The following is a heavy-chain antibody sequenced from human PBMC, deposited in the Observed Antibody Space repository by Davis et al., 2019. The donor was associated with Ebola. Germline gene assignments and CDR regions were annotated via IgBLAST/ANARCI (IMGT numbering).Heavy chain of an antibody. CDR1: GFSLTTTGMC. D-gene: IGHD6-6*01. Sequence: SGPTLVKPTQTLTLTCTFSGFSLTTTGMCVSWIRQPPGKALEWLARIDWDDDKYYNTSLKTRLTISRDTSKNQVVLTMTNMDPVDTATYYCARSPFLSSSSYFDYWGQGTLVTVSS. V-gene: IGHV2-70*11. CDR2: IDWDDDK. J-gene: IGHJ4*02. CDR3: ARSPFLSSSSYFDY.